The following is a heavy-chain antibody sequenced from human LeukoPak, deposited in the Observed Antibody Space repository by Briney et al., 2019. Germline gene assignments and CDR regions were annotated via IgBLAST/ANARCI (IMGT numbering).Heavy chain of an antibody. CDR1: GGSISSGSYY. Sequence: SQTLSLTCIVSGGSISSGSYYWSWIRQPAGKGLEWIGRVHTSGSTNYNPSLKSRVTISVDTSKNQFSLKLNSVTAADTAVYYCARADSSSWYPFDYWGQGTLVTVSS. D-gene: IGHD6-13*01. J-gene: IGHJ4*02. CDR2: VHTSGST. CDR3: ARADSSSWYPFDY. V-gene: IGHV4-61*02.